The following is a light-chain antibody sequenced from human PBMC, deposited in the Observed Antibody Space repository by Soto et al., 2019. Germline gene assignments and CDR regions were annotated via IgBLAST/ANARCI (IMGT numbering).Light chain of an antibody. J-gene: IGKJ4*01. CDR2: DAS. V-gene: IGKV1-39*01. Sequence: DIQITRSPASLSAAVLDRVTITCRASQSISNYLNWYQQKPGKAPKVLIYDASSLESGVPSRFSGSGSGTEFTLTISSLQPEDSATYYCQQSYSTPLTFGGGTKVDIK. CDR1: QSISNY. CDR3: QQSYSTPLT.